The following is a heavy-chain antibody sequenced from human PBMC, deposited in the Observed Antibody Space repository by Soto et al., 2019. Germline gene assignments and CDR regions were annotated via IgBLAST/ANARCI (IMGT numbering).Heavy chain of an antibody. CDR3: AKDFLRTGPYCSSTSCYKEGLNLIYGMDV. D-gene: IGHD2-2*02. Sequence: PGGSLRLSCAASGFTFDDYTMHWVRQAPGKGLEWVSLISWDGGSTYYADSVKGRFTISRDNSKNSLYLQMNSLRTEDTALYYCAKDFLRTGPYCSSTSCYKEGLNLIYGMDVWGQGTTVTVSS. J-gene: IGHJ6*02. CDR2: ISWDGGST. V-gene: IGHV3-43*01. CDR1: GFTFDDYT.